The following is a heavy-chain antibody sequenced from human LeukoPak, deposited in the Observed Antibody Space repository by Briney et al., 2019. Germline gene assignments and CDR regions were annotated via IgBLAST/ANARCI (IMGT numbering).Heavy chain of an antibody. Sequence: ASVKVSCKVSGYTLTELSMHWVRQAPGKGLEWMGGFDPEDGETIYAQKFQGRVTMTEDTSTDTAYMELSSLRSEDTAVYYCARLGGSAAHNWFDPWGQGTLVTVSS. V-gene: IGHV1-24*01. CDR3: ARLGGSAAHNWFDP. D-gene: IGHD6-25*01. CDR2: FDPEDGET. J-gene: IGHJ5*02. CDR1: GYTLTELS.